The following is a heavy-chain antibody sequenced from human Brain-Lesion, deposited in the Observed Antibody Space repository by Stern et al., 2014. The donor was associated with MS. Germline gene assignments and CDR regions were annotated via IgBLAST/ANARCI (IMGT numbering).Heavy chain of an antibody. CDR1: GDSVSSNSAA. V-gene: IGHV6-1*01. CDR2: TCYRSKWYY. Sequence: QVQLQQSGPGLMKPSQTLALTCAISGDSVSSNSAAWNWIRQSPSRGLEWLGRTCYRSKWYYQYAESVKSRITINADTSTNQFSLQLNSVTPEDPAVYLCAKGYNWFDSWGQGTVATVS. CDR3: AKGYNWFDS. J-gene: IGHJ5*01.